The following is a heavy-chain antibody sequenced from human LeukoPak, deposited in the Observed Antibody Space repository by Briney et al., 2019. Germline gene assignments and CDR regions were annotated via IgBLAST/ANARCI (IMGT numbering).Heavy chain of an antibody. V-gene: IGHV3-74*01. CDR2: INSDGSST. CDR1: GFTFSSYW. Sequence: GGSLRLSCAASGFTFSSYWMHWVRQAPGKGLVWVSRINSDGSSTSYADSVKGRFTISRDNAKNTLYLQMNSLRAEDTALYYCAKAGPYSSGWYAAFDIWGQGTMVTVSS. CDR3: AKAGPYSSGWYAAFDI. J-gene: IGHJ3*02. D-gene: IGHD6-19*01.